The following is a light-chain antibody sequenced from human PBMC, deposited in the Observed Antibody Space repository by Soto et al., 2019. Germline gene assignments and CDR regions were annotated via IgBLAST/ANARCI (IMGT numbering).Light chain of an antibody. CDR2: DAS. J-gene: IGKJ4*01. Sequence: EIVLTQSPATLSLSPGERATLSCSASQSVSSYLAWYQQKPGQAPRLLIYDASNRATGIPARFSGSGSGTDFTLTIPSLEPEDFAVYYCQQRSNWPSTFGGGTKVEIK. CDR1: QSVSSY. V-gene: IGKV3-11*01. CDR3: QQRSNWPST.